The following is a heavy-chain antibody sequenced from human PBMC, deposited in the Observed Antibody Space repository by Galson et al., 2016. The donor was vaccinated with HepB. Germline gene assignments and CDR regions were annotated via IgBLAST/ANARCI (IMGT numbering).Heavy chain of an antibody. CDR1: GDSISSTSYY. J-gene: IGHJ4*02. V-gene: IGHV4-61*02. D-gene: IGHD1-26*01. Sequence: LSLTCTVSGDSISSTSYYWSWIRQPAGKGLEWIGRMSTSGTTNYNPSLKSRVTISVDTSKNQFSLNLSSVTAADTAVYYCARDPPGIGNYFDYWGQGTLVTVSS. CDR2: MSTSGTT. CDR3: ARDPPGIGNYFDY.